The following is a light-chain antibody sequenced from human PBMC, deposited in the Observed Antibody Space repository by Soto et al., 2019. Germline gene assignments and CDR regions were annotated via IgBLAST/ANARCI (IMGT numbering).Light chain of an antibody. CDR3: MQGPHWPHT. V-gene: IGKV2-30*01. J-gene: IGKJ2*01. Sequence: DVVMTQSPLSLPVTLGQPASISCRSSQSLVFSNGNTYLSWFQQRPGQSPRRLIYKVSNRDSGVPDRFSGSGSGTDFTLKISRVEAEDVGIYSCMQGPHWPHTFGQGTKLEI. CDR2: KVS. CDR1: QSLVFSNGNTY.